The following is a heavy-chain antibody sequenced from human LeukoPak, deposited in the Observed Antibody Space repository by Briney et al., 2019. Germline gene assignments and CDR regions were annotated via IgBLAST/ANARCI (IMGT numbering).Heavy chain of an antibody. Sequence: PSETLSLTCIVSGGSISSGDYYWSWIRQPPGKGLEWIGYIYYSGSTYYNPSLKSRVTISVDTSKNQFSLKLSSVTAADTAVYYCARAGHPSDFYSYGLFDYWGQGTLVTVSS. CDR2: IYYSGST. CDR3: ARAGHPSDFYSYGLFDY. J-gene: IGHJ4*02. D-gene: IGHD5-18*01. CDR1: GGSISSGDYY. V-gene: IGHV4-30-4*01.